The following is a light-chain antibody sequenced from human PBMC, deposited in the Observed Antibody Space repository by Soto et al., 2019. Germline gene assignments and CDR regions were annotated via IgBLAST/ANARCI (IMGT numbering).Light chain of an antibody. CDR1: QAIRSD. J-gene: IGKJ2*02. CDR2: AAS. CDR3: LQDYNYPRT. Sequence: AIQMTQSPSSLSASVGDRVTITCRASQAIRSDLSWYQQKPGKAPQLVISAASTLQSGVSSRFSGSGSGTDFTLTISSLQPEDVATYYCLQDYNYPRTFGQGTKVEV. V-gene: IGKV1-6*01.